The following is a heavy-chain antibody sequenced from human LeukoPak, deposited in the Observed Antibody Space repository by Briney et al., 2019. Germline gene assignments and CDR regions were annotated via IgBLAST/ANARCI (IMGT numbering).Heavy chain of an antibody. V-gene: IGHV3-15*04. CDR2: IESKTDGGTT. J-gene: IGHJ4*02. D-gene: IGHD3-10*01. CDR3: TTYGSGRKFDY. CDR1: GFSFSDAW. Sequence: GGSLRLSCAASGFSFSDAWMSWVRQIPGKWLEWVGRIESKTDGGTTDYAAPVKGRFTISRDDSTNTLYLQMNGLKSEDTAVYYCTTYGSGRKFDYWGQGILVTVSS.